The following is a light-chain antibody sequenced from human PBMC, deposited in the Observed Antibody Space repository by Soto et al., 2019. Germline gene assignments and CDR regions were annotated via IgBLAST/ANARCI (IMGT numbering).Light chain of an antibody. V-gene: IGLV2-23*01. CDR2: EGS. CDR3: CSYAGSSTFYV. J-gene: IGLJ1*01. Sequence: QSVLTQPASVSGSPGQSITISCTGTSSDVGSYNLVSWYQQHPGKAPKLMIYEGSKRRSGVSNRFSGSKSGNTASLTISGLQAEDEADYYCCSYAGSSTFYVFGTGTKLTVL. CDR1: SSDVGSYNL.